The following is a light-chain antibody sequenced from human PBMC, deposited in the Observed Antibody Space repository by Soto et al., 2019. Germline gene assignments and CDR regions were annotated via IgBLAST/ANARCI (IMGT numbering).Light chain of an antibody. J-gene: IGLJ2*01. CDR1: TGAVTSGHW. V-gene: IGLV7-46*01. Sequence: QAVVTQEPSLNVSPGGTVTLTCASSTGAVTSGHWPYWFQQKPGQAPRTLIYDTLNKLSWTPARFSGSLLGGKAALSLSCALPEDEAEYSCFLAHGGVGVFGGGTQLTVL. CDR2: DTL. CDR3: FLAHGGVGV.